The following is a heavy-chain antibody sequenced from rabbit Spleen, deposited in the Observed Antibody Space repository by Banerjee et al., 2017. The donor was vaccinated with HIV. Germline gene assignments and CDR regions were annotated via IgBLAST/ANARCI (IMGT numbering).Heavy chain of an antibody. CDR2: IGTGSGST. Sequence: QQLVESGGGLVKPGASLTLTCKASGFSFSSGYYASWVRQAPGKGLEWLECIGTGSGSTWYASWVNGRFTISKTSSTTVTLQATSLTAADTATYFCARDTGTSFSSYGMDLWGPGTLVTVS. CDR3: ARDTGTSFSSYGMDL. D-gene: IGHD7-1*01. J-gene: IGHJ6*01. V-gene: IGHV1S40*01. CDR1: GFSFSSGYY.